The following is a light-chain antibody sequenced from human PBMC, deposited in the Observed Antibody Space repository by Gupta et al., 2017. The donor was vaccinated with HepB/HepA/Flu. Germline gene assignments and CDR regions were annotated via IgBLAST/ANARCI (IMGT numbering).Light chain of an antibody. CDR2: ENN. J-gene: IGLJ2*01. V-gene: IGLV1-51*02. CDR3: GTWDNSMSARVV. CDR1: SSNIGNNY. Sequence: QSVFTQPPSVSAAPGQKVTISCSESSSNIGNNYVSWYQQLPGTAPNLLIYENNKRPSGIPDRCSCSKSGTSATLGITGLQNGDEADDYCGTWDNSMSARVVFGGGTKLTVL.